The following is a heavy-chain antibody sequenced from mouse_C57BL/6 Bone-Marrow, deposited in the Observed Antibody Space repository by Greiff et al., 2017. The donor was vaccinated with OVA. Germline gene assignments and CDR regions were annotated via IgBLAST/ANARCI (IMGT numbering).Heavy chain of an antibody. CDR1: GYTFTSYG. D-gene: IGHD2-4*01. V-gene: IGHV1-81*01. J-gene: IGHJ3*01. CDR2: IYPRSGNT. Sequence: QVQLQQSGAELARPGASVKLSCKASGYTFTSYGISWVKQRTGQGLEWIGEIYPRSGNTYYNEKFKGKATLTADKSSSTAYMELRSLTSEDSAVYFCARRGDYGGGSWFAYWGQGTLVTVSA. CDR3: ARRGDYGGGSWFAY.